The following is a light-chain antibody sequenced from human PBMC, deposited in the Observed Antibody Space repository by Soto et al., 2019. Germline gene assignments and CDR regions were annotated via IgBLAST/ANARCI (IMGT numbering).Light chain of an antibody. J-gene: IGLJ3*02. Sequence: QPVLTQSPSASASLGASVKLTCTLSSGHSSYAIAWHQQQPEKGPGYLMKLNSDGSHSKGDGIPDRFSGSSSGAERYLTISRLQSEDEADYYCQTWGTGIQGVFGGGTKLTVL. CDR2: LNSDGSH. CDR3: QTWGTGIQGV. V-gene: IGLV4-69*01. CDR1: SGHSSYA.